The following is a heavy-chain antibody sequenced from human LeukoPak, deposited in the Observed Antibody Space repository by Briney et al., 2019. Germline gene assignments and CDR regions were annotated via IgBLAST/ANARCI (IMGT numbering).Heavy chain of an antibody. Sequence: PGGSLRLSCAASEFTVSNAWMSWVRQAPGKGLEWDGRIKSKTDGGTTDYAAPVKGRFTISRDDSKNTLYLQMNSLKTEDTAVYYFTIAGYYDSSGYYQTFDYWGQGTLVTVSS. CDR2: IKSKTDGGTT. V-gene: IGHV3-15*01. J-gene: IGHJ4*02. CDR3: TIAGYYDSSGYYQTFDY. D-gene: IGHD3-22*01. CDR1: EFTVSNAW.